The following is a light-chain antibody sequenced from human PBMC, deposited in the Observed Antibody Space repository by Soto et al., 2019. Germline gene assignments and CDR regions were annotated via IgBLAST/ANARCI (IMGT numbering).Light chain of an antibody. CDR1: QSVSNNY. CDR3: QQYGSSGT. V-gene: IGKV3-20*01. Sequence: EIVLTHSPGTLSLSKGERGTLSCRASQSVSNNYLAWYQLIPGQAPRLLIYGASNRATGIPDRFSGSGSGTDFTLTISRLEPEDFAVYYCQQYGSSGTFGQGTKVDIK. CDR2: GAS. J-gene: IGKJ1*01.